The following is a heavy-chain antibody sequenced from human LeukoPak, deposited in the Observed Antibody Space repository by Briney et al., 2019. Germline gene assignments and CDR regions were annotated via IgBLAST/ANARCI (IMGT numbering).Heavy chain of an antibody. CDR1: GGSISSSSYY. J-gene: IGHJ3*02. D-gene: IGHD2-15*01. CDR2: IYTSGST. V-gene: IGHV4-61*02. Sequence: PSETLSLTCTVSGGSISSSSYYWSWIRQPAGKGLEWIGRIYTSGSTNYNPSLKSRVTMSVDTSKNQFSLKLSSVTAADTAVYYCARDIVVVVAATGLDAFDIWGQGTMVTVSS. CDR3: ARDIVVVVAATGLDAFDI.